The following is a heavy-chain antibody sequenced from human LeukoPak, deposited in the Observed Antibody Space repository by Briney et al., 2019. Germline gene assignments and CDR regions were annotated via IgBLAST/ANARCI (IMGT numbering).Heavy chain of an antibody. J-gene: IGHJ5*02. CDR2: IYISGST. V-gene: IGHV4-4*07. CDR1: GASINSYY. CDR3: ARITPTGTISGFDP. Sequence: TSKTLSLTCTVSGASINSYYWSWIRQPAGKGLEWIGRIYISGSTSYNPSLKSRVTLSGDTSKNQLSLKLSSVTAADTAMYYCARITPTGTISGFDPWGQGTLVTVSS. D-gene: IGHD1-1*01.